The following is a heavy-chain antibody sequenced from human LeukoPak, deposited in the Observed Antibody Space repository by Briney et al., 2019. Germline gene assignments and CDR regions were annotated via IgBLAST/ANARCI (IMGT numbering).Heavy chain of an antibody. CDR3: ARDDPIVVVPAAIDY. D-gene: IGHD2-2*02. CDR1: GFTFSSYS. V-gene: IGHV3-48*01. CDR2: ISSSSSTI. J-gene: IGHJ4*02. Sequence: GGSLRPSCAASGFTFSSYSMNWVRQAPGKGLEWVSYISSSSSTIYYADSVKGRFTISRDNAKNSLYLQTNSLRAEDTAVYYCARDDPIVVVPAAIDYWGQGTLVTVSS.